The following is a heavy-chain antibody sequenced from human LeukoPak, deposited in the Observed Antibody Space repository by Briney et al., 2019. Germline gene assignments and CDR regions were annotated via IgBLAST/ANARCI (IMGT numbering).Heavy chain of an antibody. D-gene: IGHD2-2*03. Sequence: GGSLRLSCAASGFTFSSYGMHWVRQAPGKGLEWVAVIWYDGSNKYYADSVKGRFTISRDNSKNTLYLQMNSLRAEDTAVYYCARDGYCSSTSCYIFDYWGQGTLVTVSP. CDR1: GFTFSSYG. J-gene: IGHJ4*02. V-gene: IGHV3-33*01. CDR3: ARDGYCSSTSCYIFDY. CDR2: IWYDGSNK.